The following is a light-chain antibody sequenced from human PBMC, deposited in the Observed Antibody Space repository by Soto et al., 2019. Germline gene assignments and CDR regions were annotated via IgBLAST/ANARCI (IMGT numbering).Light chain of an antibody. CDR1: QSVISSY. Sequence: EIVLTQSPGTLSLSPGERATLSCRASQSVISSYLAWYHQRPGQAPRLLIYGASSRATGIPDRFIGSVSGTDLTLNISRLESADFAVYYCQQYGSSPLPFGPGNKVDIK. CDR3: QQYGSSPLP. CDR2: GAS. V-gene: IGKV3-20*01. J-gene: IGKJ3*01.